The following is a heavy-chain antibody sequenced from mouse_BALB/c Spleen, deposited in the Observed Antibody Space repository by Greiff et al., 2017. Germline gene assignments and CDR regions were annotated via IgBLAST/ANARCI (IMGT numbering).Heavy chain of an antibody. CDR3: ARFGYYDWYFDV. D-gene: IGHD2-3*01. V-gene: IGHV3-2*02. J-gene: IGHJ1*01. CDR1: GYSITSDYA. CDR2: ISYSGST. Sequence: EVMLVESGPGLVKPSQSLSLTCTVTGYSITSDYAWNWIRQFPGNKLEWMGYISYSGSTSYNPSLKSRISITRDTSKNQFFLQLNSVTTEDTATYYCARFGYYDWYFDVWGAGTTVTVSS.